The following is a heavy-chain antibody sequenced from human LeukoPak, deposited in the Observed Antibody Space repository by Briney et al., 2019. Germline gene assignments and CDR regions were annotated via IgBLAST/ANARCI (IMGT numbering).Heavy chain of an antibody. V-gene: IGHV3-7*01. D-gene: IGHD6-13*01. Sequence: DSVKGRFTISRDNAESSLYLQMNSLRAEDTASYYCFAASITVDAYWGQGTLVTVSS. CDR3: FAASITVDAY. J-gene: IGHJ4*02.